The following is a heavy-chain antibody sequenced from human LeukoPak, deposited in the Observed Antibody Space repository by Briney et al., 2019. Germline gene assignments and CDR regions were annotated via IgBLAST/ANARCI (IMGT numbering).Heavy chain of an antibody. CDR1: GFAFGKYC. V-gene: IGHV3-7*03. CDR3: ARDQYDTWSRRGNFDS. D-gene: IGHD3-3*01. Sequence: GGSLRLSCEASGFAFGKYCMSWVRQAPGKGLEWVANIKLDGSEKNYVDSVKGRFTISRDNTKNSLYLQMNSLRVEDTAVFYCARDQYDTWSRRGNFDSWGQGTLVIVSS. J-gene: IGHJ4*02. CDR2: IKLDGSEK.